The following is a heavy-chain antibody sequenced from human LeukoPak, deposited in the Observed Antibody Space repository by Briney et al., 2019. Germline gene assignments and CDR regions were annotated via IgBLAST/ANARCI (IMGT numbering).Heavy chain of an antibody. V-gene: IGHV3-23*01. CDR1: GFTFSSYA. Sequence: PGGSLRLSCAASGFTFSSYAMSWVRQAPGKGLEWVSAISGSGGSTYYADSVKGRFTISRDNSKNTLYLQMNSLRAEDTAVYYCAKDVGTTGTRPDAFDIRGQGTMVTVSS. J-gene: IGHJ3*02. D-gene: IGHD1-1*01. CDR3: AKDVGTTGTRPDAFDI. CDR2: ISGSGGST.